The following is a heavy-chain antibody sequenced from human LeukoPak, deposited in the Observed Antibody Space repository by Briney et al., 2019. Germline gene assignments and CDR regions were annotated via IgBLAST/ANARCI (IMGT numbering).Heavy chain of an antibody. CDR1: GYTFNTYD. CDR3: VRGYNSRLFTSYFDP. CDR2: MNPNDGDT. Sequence: ASVKVSCKTSGYTFNTYDINWVRQALGQGLEWMGWMNPNDGDTDYAPKFRGRVTMTRNASISTAYMELSSLRSEDTAVYYCVRGYNSRLFTSYFDPWGQGSLVTVSS. D-gene: IGHD1-26*01. J-gene: IGHJ5*02. V-gene: IGHV1-8*01.